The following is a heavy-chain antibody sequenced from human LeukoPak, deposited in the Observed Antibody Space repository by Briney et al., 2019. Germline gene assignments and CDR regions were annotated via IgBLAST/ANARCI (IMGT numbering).Heavy chain of an antibody. CDR1: GFTFSSYG. J-gene: IGHJ4*02. D-gene: IGHD3-3*01. CDR3: AKGMPSSITIFGVVSKYYFDY. V-gene: IGHV3-30*18. CDR2: ISYDGSNK. Sequence: GRSLRLSCAASGFTFSSYGMHWVRQAPGKGLEWVAVISYDGSNKYYADSVKGRFTISRDNSKNTLYLQMNSLGAEDTAVYYCAKGMPSSITIFGVVSKYYFDYWGQGTLVTVSS.